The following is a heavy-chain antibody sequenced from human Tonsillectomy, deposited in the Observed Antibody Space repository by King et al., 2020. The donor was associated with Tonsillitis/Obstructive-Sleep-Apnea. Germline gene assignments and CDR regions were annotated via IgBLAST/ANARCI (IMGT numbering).Heavy chain of an antibody. D-gene: IGHD3-10*01. CDR1: GGSISSYY. Sequence: QLQESGPGLVKPSETLSLTCTVSGGSISSYYWSWIRPPPGKGLEWIGYIYYSGSTNYNPSLKSRVTISVDTSKNQFSLKLSSVTAADTAVYYCARRRQYYGSGNRGYYYYGMDVWGQGTTVTVSS. CDR3: ARRRQYYGSGNRGYYYYGMDV. V-gene: IGHV4-59*08. J-gene: IGHJ6*02. CDR2: IYYSGST.